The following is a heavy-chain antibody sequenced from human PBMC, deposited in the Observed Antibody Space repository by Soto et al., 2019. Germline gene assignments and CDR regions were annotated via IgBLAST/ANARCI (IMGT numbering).Heavy chain of an antibody. CDR3: ARHEKSRGGDYYYYYYRTDV. CDR2: IYPGDSDT. D-gene: IGHD2-21*02. CDR1: GYSFTSYW. Sequence: GESLKVSCKGSGYSFTSYWIGWVRQMPGKGLEWMGIIYPGDSDTRYSPSFQGQVTISADKSISTAYLQWSSLKASDTAMYYCARHEKSRGGDYYYYYYRTDVRGQRNKVTVYS. V-gene: IGHV5-51*01. J-gene: IGHJ6*02.